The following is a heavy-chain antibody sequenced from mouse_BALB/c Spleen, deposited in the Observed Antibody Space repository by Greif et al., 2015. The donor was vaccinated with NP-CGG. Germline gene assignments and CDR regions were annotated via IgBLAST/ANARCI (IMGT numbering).Heavy chain of an antibody. J-gene: IGHJ1*01. V-gene: IGHV14-3*02. CDR2: IDPANGNT. D-gene: IGHD4-1*01. CDR3: ANWDWYFDV. CDR1: GFNIKDTY. Sequence: VQLQQSGAELVKPGASVKLSCTASGFNIKDTYMHWVKQRPEQGLEWIGRIDPANGNTKYDPKSQGKATITADTSSNTAYLQLSSLTSEDTAVYYCANWDWYFDVWGAGTTVTVSS.